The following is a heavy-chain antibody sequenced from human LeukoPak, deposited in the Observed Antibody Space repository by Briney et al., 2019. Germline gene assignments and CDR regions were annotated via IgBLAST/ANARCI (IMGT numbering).Heavy chain of an antibody. J-gene: IGHJ4*02. Sequence: ASVKISCKVSGYTFTDYYMRWVQQAPGKGLEWMGLVDPEDGETIYAEKFQGRVTITADTSTDTAYMELSSLRSEDTAVYYCATWGVVAATVIFDYWGQGTLVTVSS. CDR1: GYTFTDYY. D-gene: IGHD2-15*01. V-gene: IGHV1-69-2*01. CDR2: VDPEDGET. CDR3: ATWGVVAATVIFDY.